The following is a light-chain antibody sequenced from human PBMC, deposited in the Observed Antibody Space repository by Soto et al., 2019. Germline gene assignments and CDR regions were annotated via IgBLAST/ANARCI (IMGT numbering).Light chain of an antibody. CDR3: SLYTSSSTCYVV. V-gene: IGLV2-18*01. CDR1: SSDVGSYNR. J-gene: IGLJ2*01. CDR2: EVS. Sequence: QSVLTQPPSVSGSPGQSVTISCTGTSSDVGSYNRVSWYQQPPGTAPKLMIYEVSNRPSGVPDRFSGSKSGNTASLTISGLQAEDEADYYCSLYTSSSTCYVVFGGGTKLTVL.